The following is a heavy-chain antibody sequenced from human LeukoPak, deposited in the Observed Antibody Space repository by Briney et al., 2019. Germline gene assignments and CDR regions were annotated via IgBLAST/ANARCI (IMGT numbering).Heavy chain of an antibody. D-gene: IGHD1-26*01. CDR2: IYYTGST. J-gene: IGHJ4*02. CDR3: ARTLSRWDPFDY. V-gene: IGHV4-59*01. Sequence: SETLSLTCTVSGDSISSYFWSWIRQPPGKGLEWIGYIYYTGSTNYNPSLKSRVIISLDTSKNQFSLKLSSVTAADTAVYYCARTLSRWDPFDYWGQGTLVTVSS. CDR1: GDSISSYF.